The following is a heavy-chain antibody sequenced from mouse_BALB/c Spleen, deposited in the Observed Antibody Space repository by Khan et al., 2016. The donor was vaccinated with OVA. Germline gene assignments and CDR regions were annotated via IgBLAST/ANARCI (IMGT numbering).Heavy chain of an antibody. V-gene: IGHV5-4*02. Sequence: EVELVESGGGLVKPGGSLKLSCAASGFTFSDYYMYWVRQTPEKRLEWVATISDGGTYIYYPDIVKGRFTISRDNAKNNLYLQMSSLKSEDTAMYYCTRGYYGDPFAYWGQGTLVTVSA. CDR3: TRGYYGDPFAY. D-gene: IGHD2-13*01. J-gene: IGHJ3*01. CDR1: GFTFSDYY. CDR2: ISDGGTYI.